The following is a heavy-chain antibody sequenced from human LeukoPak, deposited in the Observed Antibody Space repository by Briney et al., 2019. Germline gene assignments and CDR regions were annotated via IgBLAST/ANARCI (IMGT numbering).Heavy chain of an antibody. Sequence: PGGSLRLSCAASGFTLSDYYVSWIRQAPGKGLEWVSYSSSSGSTIYYADSVKGRFAISRDNAKNSLYLQMNSLRAEDTVVYYCARRRDFIDYWGQGTLVTVSS. V-gene: IGHV3-11*01. CDR1: GFTLSDYY. CDR2: SSSSGSTI. J-gene: IGHJ4*02. D-gene: IGHD3/OR15-3a*01. CDR3: ARRRDFIDY.